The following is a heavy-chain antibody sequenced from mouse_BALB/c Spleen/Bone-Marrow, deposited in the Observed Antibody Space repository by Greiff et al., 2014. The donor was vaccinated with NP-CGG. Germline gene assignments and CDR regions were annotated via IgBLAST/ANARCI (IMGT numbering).Heavy chain of an antibody. CDR2: ISHGGGTT. Sequence: DVQLVESGGGLVKPGGSLKLSCAASGFAFSSYDMSWVRQTPEKRLEWVAYISHGGGTTYYSDTVKGRFTISRDNAKDTLYLQMSSLKSEDTAIYYCTRHGGYYPYYYAMDYWGQGTSVTVSS. CDR1: GFAFSSYD. V-gene: IGHV5-12-1*01. CDR3: TRHGGYYPYYYAMDY. D-gene: IGHD2-3*01. J-gene: IGHJ4*01.